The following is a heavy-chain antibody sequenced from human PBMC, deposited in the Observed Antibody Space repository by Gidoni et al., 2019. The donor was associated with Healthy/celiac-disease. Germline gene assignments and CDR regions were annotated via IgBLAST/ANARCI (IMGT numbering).Heavy chain of an antibody. D-gene: IGHD3-16*01. V-gene: IGHV3-13*01. J-gene: IGHJ4*02. Sequence: EVQLVESGGGLVQPGGSLRLSCAASGFTFSSYDMHWVRQATGKGLEWVSAIGTAGDTYYPGSVKGRFTISRENAKNSLYLQMNSLRAGDTAVYYCARAFRGVIAFFDYWGQGTLVTVSS. CDR2: IGTAGDT. CDR3: ARAFRGVIAFFDY. CDR1: GFTFSSYD.